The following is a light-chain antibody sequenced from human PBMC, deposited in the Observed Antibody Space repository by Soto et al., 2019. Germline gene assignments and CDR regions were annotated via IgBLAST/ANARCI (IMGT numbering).Light chain of an antibody. Sequence: EIVLTQSPATLSLSPGERATHSCRASQSVRSYLAWYQQKRCQAPRLLIYDASNRATGIPARFSGSGSGTDFTLTISSLEPEDFAVYYCQQRSTPLTFGGGTKVEIK. CDR2: DAS. CDR1: QSVRSY. CDR3: QQRSTPLT. J-gene: IGKJ4*01. V-gene: IGKV3-11*01.